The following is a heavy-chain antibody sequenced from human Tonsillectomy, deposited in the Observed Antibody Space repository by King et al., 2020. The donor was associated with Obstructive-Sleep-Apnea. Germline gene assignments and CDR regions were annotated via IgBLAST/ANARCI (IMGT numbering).Heavy chain of an antibody. Sequence: VQLVQSGAEVKKPGSSVKVSCKASGDTFRKYVFSWVRQAPGHGLEWMGGIIPFFGTPSYTQQFQGRLTITADESTTTAYMELSSLRSEDTAVYYCASPSRTSSSGAGFYYYGVDVGGQGTTVTVSS. CDR1: GDTFRKYV. D-gene: IGHD6-19*01. J-gene: IGHJ6*02. CDR2: IIPFFGTP. CDR3: ASPSRTSSSGAGFYYYGVDV. V-gene: IGHV1-69*01.